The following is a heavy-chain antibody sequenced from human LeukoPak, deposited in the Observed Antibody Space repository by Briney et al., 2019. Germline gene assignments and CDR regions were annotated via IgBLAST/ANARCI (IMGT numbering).Heavy chain of an antibody. CDR3: ARAGAGGVYCGGDCYSLDY. CDR1: GYTFTSYY. D-gene: IGHD2-21*02. J-gene: IGHJ4*02. V-gene: IGHV1-2*02. Sequence: ASVKVSCKASGYTFTSYYMHWVRQAPGQGLEWMGWINPNSGGTNYAQKFQGRVTMTRDTSISTAYMELSRLRSDDTAVYYCARAGAGGVYCGGDCYSLDYWGQGTLVTVSS. CDR2: INPNSGGT.